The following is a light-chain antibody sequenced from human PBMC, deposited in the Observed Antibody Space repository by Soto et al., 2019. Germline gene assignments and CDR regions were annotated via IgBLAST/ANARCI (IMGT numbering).Light chain of an antibody. CDR3: SSYTSTNTYV. CDR1: SSDLGGSNY. Sequence: QSALTQPASVSGSPGQSITISCTGTSSDLGGSNYVSWYQQHPGKAPKLMIYDVTNRPSGVSSRFSGSKSGNTASLTISGLQAEDEADYYCSSYTSTNTYVFGPGTKLTVL. CDR2: DVT. V-gene: IGLV2-14*01. J-gene: IGLJ1*01.